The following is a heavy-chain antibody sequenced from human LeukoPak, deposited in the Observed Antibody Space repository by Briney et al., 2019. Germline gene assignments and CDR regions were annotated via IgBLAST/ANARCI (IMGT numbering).Heavy chain of an antibody. V-gene: IGHV1-69*05. CDR3: ARERLNYYDSGKAFDI. J-gene: IGHJ3*02. D-gene: IGHD3-22*01. CDR2: IIPIFGTA. CDR1: GGTFSSYA. Sequence: ASVKVSCKASGGTFSSYAISWVRQAPGQGLEWMGGIIPIFGTANYAQKFQGRVTITTDESTSTAYMELSSLRSEDTAVYYCARERLNYYDSGKAFDIWGQGTMVTVSS.